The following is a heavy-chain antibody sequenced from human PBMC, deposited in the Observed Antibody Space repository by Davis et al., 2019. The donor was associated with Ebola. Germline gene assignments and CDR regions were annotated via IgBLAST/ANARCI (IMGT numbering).Heavy chain of an antibody. CDR2: IIPIFGTA. CDR3: ANRDSSGYPYYFDY. Sequence: AASVKVSCKASGYTFTSYDINWVRQATGQGLEWMGGIIPIFGTANYAQKFQGRVTITADESTSTAYMELSSLRSEDTAVYYCANRDSSGYPYYFDYWGQGTLVTVSS. V-gene: IGHV1-69*13. D-gene: IGHD3-22*01. CDR1: GYTFTSYD. J-gene: IGHJ4*02.